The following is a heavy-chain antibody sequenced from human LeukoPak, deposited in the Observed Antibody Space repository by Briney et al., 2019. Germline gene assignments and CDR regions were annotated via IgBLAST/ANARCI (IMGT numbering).Heavy chain of an antibody. CDR3: ARDFGPRLYAFDV. V-gene: IGHV3-30*07. D-gene: IGHD3-16*01. Sequence: GGSLRLPCAASGFTFSSYAMHWVRQAPGKGLEWVAVISYDGSNKYYADSVKGRFTISRDNSKNTLYLQMNSLRAEDTAVYFCARDFGPRLYAFDVWGQGTMITVSS. CDR2: ISYDGSNK. CDR1: GFTFSSYA. J-gene: IGHJ3*01.